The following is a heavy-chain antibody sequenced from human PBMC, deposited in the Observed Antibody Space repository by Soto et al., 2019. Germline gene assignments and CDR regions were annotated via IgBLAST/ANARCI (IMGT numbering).Heavy chain of an antibody. CDR2: ISYDGSNT. V-gene: IGHV3-30*18. Sequence: HPGGSPRISCVASGFTFSRYGMHWVRQAPGKGLEWVAIISYDGSNTYYADSVKGRFTISRDNSKNTLYLQMNSLRAEDTSVYYCAKEGGLSGSYYISSSYYFDYWGQGT. CDR1: GFTFSRYG. J-gene: IGHJ4*02. CDR3: AKEGGLSGSYYISSSYYFDY. D-gene: IGHD1-26*01.